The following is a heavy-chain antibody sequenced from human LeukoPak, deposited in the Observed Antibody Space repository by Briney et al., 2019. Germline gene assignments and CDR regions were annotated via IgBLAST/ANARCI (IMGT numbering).Heavy chain of an antibody. V-gene: IGHV5-51*01. CDR3: ARHYIQYSSGWTGFDY. CDR2: IYPGDSDT. CDR1: GYSFTTYW. D-gene: IGHD6-19*01. J-gene: IGHJ4*02. Sequence: GESLKISCKGSGYSFTTYWIGWVRQMPGKGLEWMGIIYPGDSDTRYSPSFQGQVTMSADKSISTAYQQWSSLKASDTATYYCARHYIQYSSGWTGFDYWGQGTLVTVSS.